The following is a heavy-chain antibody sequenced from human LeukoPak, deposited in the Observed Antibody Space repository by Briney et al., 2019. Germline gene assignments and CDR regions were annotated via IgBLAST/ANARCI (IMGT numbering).Heavy chain of an antibody. D-gene: IGHD5-24*01. CDR3: ARDRARDGYISFDY. CDR1: GGSISSSSYY. Sequence: SETLSLTCTVSGGSISSSSYYWGWIRQPPGKGLEWIGYIYYSGSTNYNPSLKSRVTISVDTSKNQFSLKLSSVTAADTAVYYCARDRARDGYISFDYWGQGTLVTVSS. CDR2: IYYSGST. V-gene: IGHV4-61*01. J-gene: IGHJ4*02.